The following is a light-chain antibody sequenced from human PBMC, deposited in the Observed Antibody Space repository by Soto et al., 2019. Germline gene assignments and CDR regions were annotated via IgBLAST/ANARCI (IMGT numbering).Light chain of an antibody. CDR1: QDITNS. V-gene: IGKV1-33*01. J-gene: IGKJ5*01. CDR3: QQYDNLPIT. Sequence: DIQMTQSPSSLSASIGDRVTITCQASQDITNSLNWYQQKPGKAPNLLIYDASNLESGVTSRFSGSGSGTDFTFTITSLQPEDVATYYCQQYDNLPITFAQGTRLDIK. CDR2: DAS.